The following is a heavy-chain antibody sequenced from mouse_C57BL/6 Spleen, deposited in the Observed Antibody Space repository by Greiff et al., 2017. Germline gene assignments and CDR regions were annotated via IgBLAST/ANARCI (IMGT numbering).Heavy chain of an antibody. Sequence: QVQLQQPGAELVKPGASVKLSCKASGYTFTSYWMHWVKQRPGQGLEWIGMIHPNSGSTNYNEKFKSKATLTVDKSSSTAYMQLSSLTSEDSAVYYCASCYCVSSCFDYWGQGTTLTVSS. D-gene: IGHD1-1*01. V-gene: IGHV1-64*01. CDR3: ASCYCVSSCFDY. J-gene: IGHJ2*01. CDR2: IHPNSGST. CDR1: GYTFTSYW.